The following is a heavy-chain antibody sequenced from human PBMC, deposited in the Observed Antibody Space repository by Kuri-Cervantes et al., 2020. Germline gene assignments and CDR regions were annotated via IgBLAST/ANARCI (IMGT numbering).Heavy chain of an antibody. J-gene: IGHJ5*02. CDR1: GGSISSSSYY. D-gene: IGHD6-13*01. CDR2: IYYSGST. V-gene: IGHV4-39*07. Sequence: SETLSLTCAVYGGSISSSSYYWGWIRQPPGKGLEWIGSIYYSGSTYYNPSLKSRVTISVDTSKNQFSLKLSSVTAADTAVYYCARGFGRPGYSSSWYGPHNWFDPWGQGTLVTVSS. CDR3: ARGFGRPGYSSSWYGPHNWFDP.